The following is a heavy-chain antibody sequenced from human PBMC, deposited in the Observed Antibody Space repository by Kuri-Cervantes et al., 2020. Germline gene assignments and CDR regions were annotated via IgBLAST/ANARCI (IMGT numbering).Heavy chain of an antibody. Sequence: SCTVSGGSISSGSYYWSWIRQPAGKGLEWIGRIYTSGSTNYNPSLKSRVTISADTSKNQFSLKLSSVTAADTAVYYCASYYRYYYGMDVWGQGTTVTVSS. CDR2: IYTSGST. V-gene: IGHV4-61*02. J-gene: IGHJ6*02. D-gene: IGHD1-26*01. CDR1: GGSISSGSYY. CDR3: ASYYRYYYGMDV.